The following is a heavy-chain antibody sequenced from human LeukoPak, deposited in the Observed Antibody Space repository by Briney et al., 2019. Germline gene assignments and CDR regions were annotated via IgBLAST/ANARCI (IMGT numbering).Heavy chain of an antibody. D-gene: IGHD2-2*01. V-gene: IGHV1-46*01. Sequence: ASVNVSCKASGYTFTSYYMHWVRQAPGQGLEWMAIINPSGGSTSYAQKFQGRVTMTRDTSTSTVYMELSSLRSEDTAVYYCARSCRGSSTSCYGSYYYYGMDVWGQGTTVTVSS. CDR2: INPSGGST. CDR3: ARSCRGSSTSCYGSYYYYGMDV. J-gene: IGHJ6*02. CDR1: GYTFTSYY.